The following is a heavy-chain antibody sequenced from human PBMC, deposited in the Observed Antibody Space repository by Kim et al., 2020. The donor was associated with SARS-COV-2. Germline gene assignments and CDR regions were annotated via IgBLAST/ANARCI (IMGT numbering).Heavy chain of an antibody. V-gene: IGHV3-33*08. Sequence: GGSLRLSCAASGFTFSSSGMHWVRQAPGKGLEWVAGIRIDANNYYTAYAVKGRSTFTSDNYKTTQTPNMKMKSAETAAEYYCGGERYGDMLYVDWGGQGT. CDR2: IRIDANNY. CDR3: GGERYGDMLYVDW. D-gene: IGHD4-17*01. CDR1: GFTFSSSG. J-gene: IGHJ1*01.